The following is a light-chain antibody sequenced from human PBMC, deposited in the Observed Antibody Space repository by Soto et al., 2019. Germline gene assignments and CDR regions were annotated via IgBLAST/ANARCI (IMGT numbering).Light chain of an antibody. J-gene: IGLJ3*02. CDR2: SHN. CDR3: ATWDDSLNGVV. CDR1: SPNIGSNS. V-gene: IGLV1-44*01. Sequence: VLTQPPSASGTPGQRVTISCSGSSPNIGSNSVNWYQQLPGRAPKLLIYSHNQRPSGVPDRFSGSRSGTSASLAISGLQSEDEADYYCATWDDSLNGVVFGGGTKLTVL.